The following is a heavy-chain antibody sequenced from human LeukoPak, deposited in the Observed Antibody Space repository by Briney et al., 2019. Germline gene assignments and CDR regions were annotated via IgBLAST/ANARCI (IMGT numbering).Heavy chain of an antibody. J-gene: IGHJ3*02. CDR1: GFTFDDYA. V-gene: IGHV3-9*01. CDR3: AKDILVGYDSEGAFDI. D-gene: IGHD5-12*01. Sequence: LPGGSLRLSCAASGFTFDDYAMHWVRQAPGKGLEWVSGISWNSGSIGYADSVKGRFTISRDNAKNSLYLQMNSLRAEDTALYYCAKDILVGYDSEGAFDIWGQGTMVTVSS. CDR2: ISWNSGSI.